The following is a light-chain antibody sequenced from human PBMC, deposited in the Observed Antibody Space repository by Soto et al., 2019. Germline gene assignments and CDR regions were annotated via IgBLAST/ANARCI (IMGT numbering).Light chain of an antibody. V-gene: IGKV3-20*01. CDR3: QQYGSFPIT. CDR1: QSVSSSY. Sequence: DIVLTQSPVTLSLYPGDSATLSCRASQSVSSSYLAWYQQKPGQAPRLLIYGASTRATGIPARCSGSGSGTDFTLTISRLEPEDFAVYYCQQYGSFPITFGQGTRLEIK. CDR2: GAS. J-gene: IGKJ5*01.